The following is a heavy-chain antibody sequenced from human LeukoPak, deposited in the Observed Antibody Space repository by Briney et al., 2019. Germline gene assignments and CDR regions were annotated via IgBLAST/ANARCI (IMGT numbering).Heavy chain of an antibody. D-gene: IGHD3-22*01. CDR1: GGSFSGYY. J-gene: IGHJ6*03. V-gene: IGHV4-34*01. Sequence: SETLSLTCAVSGGSFSGYYWTWIRHTPEKGLEWIGEMNPSGSTNYNPSLKSRVTISVDTSKNQFSLNLSSVTAADTAVYYCARGRHDITMIVVIMTAVSYYLDVWGKGTTVTVS. CDR2: MNPSGST. CDR3: ARGRHDITMIVVIMTAVSYYLDV.